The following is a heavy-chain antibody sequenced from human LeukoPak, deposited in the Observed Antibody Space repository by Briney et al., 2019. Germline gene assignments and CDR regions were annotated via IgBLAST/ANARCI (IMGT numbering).Heavy chain of an antibody. V-gene: IGHV3-7*01. D-gene: IGHD2-2*01. CDR2: IKQDGSEK. J-gene: IGHJ4*02. Sequence: PGGSLRLSCAASGFTFSSYWMSWVRQAPGKGLEWVANIKQDGSEKYYVDSVKGRFTISRGNAKNSLYLQMNSLRAEDTAVYYCAKDDVGYCSSTSCRAYFDYWGQGTQVTVSS. CDR3: AKDDVGYCSSTSCRAYFDY. CDR1: GFTFSSYW.